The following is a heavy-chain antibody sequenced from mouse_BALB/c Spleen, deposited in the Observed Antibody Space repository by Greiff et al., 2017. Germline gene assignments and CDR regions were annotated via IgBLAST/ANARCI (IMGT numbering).Heavy chain of an antibody. CDR2: INSNGGST. D-gene: IGHD1-1*01. CDR1: GFTFSSYG. CDR3: ARDRIYYGSSPFDY. J-gene: IGHJ2*01. V-gene: IGHV5-6-3*01. Sequence: DVQLVESGGGLVQPGGSLKLSCAASGFTFSSYGMSWVRQTPDKRLELVATINSNGGSTYYPDSVKGRFTISRDNAKNTLYLQMSSLKSEDTAMYYCARDRIYYGSSPFDYWGQGTTLTVSS.